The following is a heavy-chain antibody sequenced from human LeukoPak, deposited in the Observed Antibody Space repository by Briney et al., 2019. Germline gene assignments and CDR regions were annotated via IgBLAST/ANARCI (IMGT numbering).Heavy chain of an antibody. CDR3: TTGFGNGEAY. Sequence: PGGSLRLSCTASGFTFRSYWMSWVRQAPGKGLEWVGRIKAKSDGGAADYVAPVKGRFTMSRDDSKNTLYLQMNSLNIDDTAVYYCTTGFGNGEAYWSQGTLVTVSS. CDR2: IKAKSDGGAA. V-gene: IGHV3-15*01. J-gene: IGHJ4*02. CDR1: GFTFRSYW. D-gene: IGHD2-8*01.